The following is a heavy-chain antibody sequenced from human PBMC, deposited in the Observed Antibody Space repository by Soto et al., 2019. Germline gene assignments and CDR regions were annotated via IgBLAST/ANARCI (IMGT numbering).Heavy chain of an antibody. CDR2: IDPSDSHT. CDR1: GYSFAGYW. D-gene: IGHD3-22*01. J-gene: IGHJ4*02. V-gene: IGHV5-10-1*01. CDR3: ARQIYDSDTGPNFQYYFDS. Sequence: PGASLRISWKVSGYSFAGYWITWVRQKPGKGLEWMGRIDPSDSHTYYSPSFRVHVTISATKSITTVFLQWSSLRASDTAMYYCARQIYDSDTGPNFQYYFDSWGQGTPVTVSS.